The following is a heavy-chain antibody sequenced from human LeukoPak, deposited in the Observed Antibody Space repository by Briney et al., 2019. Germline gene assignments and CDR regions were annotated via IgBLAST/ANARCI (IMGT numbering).Heavy chain of an antibody. CDR3: ARAWRDYYYYYMDV. Sequence: GASVKVSCKASGGTFSSYAISWVRQAPGQGLEWMGGIIPIFGTASYAQKFQGRVTITADESTSTAYMELSSLRSEDTAVYYCARAWRDYYYYYMDVWGKGTTVTVSS. D-gene: IGHD1-1*01. CDR1: GGTFSSYA. V-gene: IGHV1-69*01. J-gene: IGHJ6*03. CDR2: IIPIFGTA.